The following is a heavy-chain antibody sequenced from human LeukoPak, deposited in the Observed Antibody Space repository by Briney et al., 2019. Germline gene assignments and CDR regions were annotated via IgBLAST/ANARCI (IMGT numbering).Heavy chain of an antibody. D-gene: IGHD3-10*01. CDR3: ARGLRASLRGWFDP. CDR1: GGTFSSYA. Sequence: ASVKVSCKASGGTFSSYAISWVRQAPGQGLEWMGGIIPIFGTANYAQKFQGRVTITTDESTSTAYMELSSLRSEDTAVYYCARGLRASLRGWFDPWGQGTLVTVSS. J-gene: IGHJ5*02. CDR2: IIPIFGTA. V-gene: IGHV1-69*05.